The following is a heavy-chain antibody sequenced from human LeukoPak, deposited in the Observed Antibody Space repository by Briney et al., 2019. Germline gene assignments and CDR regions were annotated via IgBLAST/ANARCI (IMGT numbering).Heavy chain of an antibody. D-gene: IGHD3-3*01. J-gene: IGHJ6*02. CDR2: IIPIFGTA. CDR3: ADGVVIKGTYGMDV. V-gene: IGHV1-69*01. Sequence: XXXGQGXXXXGXIIPIFGTANYAQKFQGRVTITADESTSTAYMELSSLRSEDTAVYYCADGVVIKGTYGMDVWGQGTTVTVSS.